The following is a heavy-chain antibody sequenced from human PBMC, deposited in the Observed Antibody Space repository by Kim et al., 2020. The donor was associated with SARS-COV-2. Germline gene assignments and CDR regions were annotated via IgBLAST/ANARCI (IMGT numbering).Heavy chain of an antibody. CDR2: ISDGGGTS. Sequence: GGSLRLSCAASGFTFRSYAMSWVRQAPGKGLQWVSSISDGGGTSYYADSVKGRFTISRDNSKNTLYLQMNSLRAEDTAVYYCAKDGGVVVIKNYYYGMDVWGQGTTVTVSS. V-gene: IGHV3-23*01. CDR1: GFTFRSYA. J-gene: IGHJ6*02. CDR3: AKDGGVVVIKNYYYGMDV. D-gene: IGHD3-22*01.